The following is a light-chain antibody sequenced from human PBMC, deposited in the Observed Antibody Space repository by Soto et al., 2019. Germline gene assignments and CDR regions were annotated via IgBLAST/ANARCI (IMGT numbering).Light chain of an antibody. J-gene: IGKJ5*01. CDR3: QQYGNSPTT. Sequence: VLTQSPGTLSLSPGERATLSCRASQIVSSDFLAWYQQKPGQAPRLLIYGASSRATGTPDRFSGSGSGTDFTLTISRLEPEDFAVYYCQQYGNSPTTFAQGTRLEI. CDR2: GAS. CDR1: QIVSSDF. V-gene: IGKV3-20*01.